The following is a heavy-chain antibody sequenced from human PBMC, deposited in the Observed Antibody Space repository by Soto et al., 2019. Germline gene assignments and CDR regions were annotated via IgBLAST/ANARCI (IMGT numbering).Heavy chain of an antibody. CDR3: ARVHNTYYYDSSGYFGY. V-gene: IGHV1-18*01. CDR2: ISAYNGNT. J-gene: IGHJ4*02. Sequence: QVQLVQSGAEVKKPGASVKVSCKASGYTFTSYGISWVRQAPGQGLEWMGWISAYNGNTNYAQKLQGRVTMTTDTSTSTAYMELRSLRSDDTAVYYCARVHNTYYYDSSGYFGYWGQGTLVTVSS. CDR1: GYTFTSYG. D-gene: IGHD3-22*01.